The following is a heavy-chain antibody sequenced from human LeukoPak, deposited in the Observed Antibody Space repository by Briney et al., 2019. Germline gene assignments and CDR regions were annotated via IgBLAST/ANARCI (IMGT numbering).Heavy chain of an antibody. Sequence: PGRSLRLSCAASGFTFGSYAMSWVRQAPGKGLEWVSAISGSGGSTYYADSVKGRFTISRDNSKNTLYLQMNSLRAEDTAVYYCAKDGTVGATCFDYWGQGTLVTVSS. CDR1: GFTFGSYA. V-gene: IGHV3-23*01. J-gene: IGHJ4*02. CDR3: AKDGTVGATCFDY. CDR2: ISGSGGST. D-gene: IGHD1-26*01.